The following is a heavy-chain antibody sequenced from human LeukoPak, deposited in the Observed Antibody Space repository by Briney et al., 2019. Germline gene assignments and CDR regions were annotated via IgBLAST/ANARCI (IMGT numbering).Heavy chain of an antibody. Sequence: GGSLRLSCAGSGFTFSHYYIDWVRQAPGKGLEWVARIGNKANSYSIEYAASVKGRFTISRDDSKNSVYLQMNSLKSEDTADYHCVRVMLGSSKFFDLWGRGTLVTVSS. CDR3: VRVMLGSSKFFDL. CDR2: IGNKANSYSI. CDR1: GFTFSHYY. J-gene: IGHJ2*01. V-gene: IGHV3-72*01. D-gene: IGHD1-26*01.